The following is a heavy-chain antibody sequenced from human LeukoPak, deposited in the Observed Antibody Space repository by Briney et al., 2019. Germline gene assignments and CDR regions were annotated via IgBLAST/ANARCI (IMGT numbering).Heavy chain of an antibody. D-gene: IGHD1-1*01. CDR2: IGIDSGNT. CDR3: ARDHNYASDN. J-gene: IGHJ4*02. CDR1: GFPFIEYS. Sequence: GGSLRLSCTASGFPFIEYSMNWVRQAPGKGLEWISYIGIDSGNTKYADSVRGRFTITTDKAKNSLYLQMNSLRVEDTAVYYCARDHNYASDNWGQGTLVSVAS. V-gene: IGHV3-48*01.